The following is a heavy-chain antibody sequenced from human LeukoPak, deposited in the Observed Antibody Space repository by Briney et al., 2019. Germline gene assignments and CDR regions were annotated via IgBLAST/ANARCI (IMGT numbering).Heavy chain of an antibody. D-gene: IGHD2-2*02. CDR1: GGSVSSNY. J-gene: IGHJ4*02. CDR3: ANSISLDFQY. Sequence: PSETLSLTCTVSGGSVSSNYWNWIRRPAGKGLEWIGRIYNGGITNYNPSLESRLTISLDRSKNQFSLKLTSVTAADTAVYYCANSISLDFQYWGQGTLVTVSS. V-gene: IGHV4-4*07. CDR2: IYNGGIT.